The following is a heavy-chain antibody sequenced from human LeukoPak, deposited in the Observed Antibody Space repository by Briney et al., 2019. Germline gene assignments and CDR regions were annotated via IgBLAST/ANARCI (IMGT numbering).Heavy chain of an antibody. V-gene: IGHV4-31*03. CDR3: ARAIGVTAKYYFDY. CDR1: GGSISSGGYY. J-gene: IGHJ4*02. CDR2: IYYSGST. D-gene: IGHD2-21*02. Sequence: SETLSLTCTVSGGSISSGGYYWSWLRQHPGKGLGWIGYIYYSGSTYYNPSLKSRVTISVDTSKNQFSLKLSSVTAADTAVYYCARAIGVTAKYYFDYWGQGTLVTVSS.